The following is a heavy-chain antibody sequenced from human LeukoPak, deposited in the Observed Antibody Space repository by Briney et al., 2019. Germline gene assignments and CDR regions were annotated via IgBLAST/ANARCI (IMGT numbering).Heavy chain of an antibody. CDR2: VYTRGTT. J-gene: IGHJ4*02. V-gene: IGHV4-61*02. D-gene: IGHD4-11*01. Sequence: PSETLSLTCTVSGVSISSGSYYWSWIRQPAGKGLEWIGRVYTRGTTSYNPSLKSRVTISVDTSKNQFSLRLSSVTAADTAVYYCARAGYSSTTLYYFDYWGQGTLVTVSS. CDR1: GVSISSGSYY. CDR3: ARAGYSSTTLYYFDY.